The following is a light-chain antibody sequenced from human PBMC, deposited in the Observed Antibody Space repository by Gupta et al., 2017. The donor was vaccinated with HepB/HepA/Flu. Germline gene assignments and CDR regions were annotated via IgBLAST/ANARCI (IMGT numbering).Light chain of an antibody. V-gene: IGLV2-23*02. CDR3: CSYAGSLYV. J-gene: IGLJ1*01. Sequence: QSALTQPASASRSPGQSITISSTGTSSDVGSYNLVSWYQQHPGKAPKLMIYEVSKRPSGVSNRFSGSKSGNTASLTISGLQAEDEADYYCCSYAGSLYVFGTGTKVTVL. CDR2: EVS. CDR1: SSDVGSYNL.